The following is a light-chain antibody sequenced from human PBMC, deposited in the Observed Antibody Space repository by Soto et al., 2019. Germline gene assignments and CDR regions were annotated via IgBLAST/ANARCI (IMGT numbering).Light chain of an antibody. CDR2: DAS. Sequence: EIVLTQSPATLSLSPGERATLSCRASQSVSSFLAWYQQKPGQAPRLLVYDASTRATGIPARFSGSGSGTDFTLSISSLEPEDFGVYFCQQSSDWPLTFGGGTKVDI. CDR3: QQSSDWPLT. CDR1: QSVSSF. J-gene: IGKJ4*01. V-gene: IGKV3-11*01.